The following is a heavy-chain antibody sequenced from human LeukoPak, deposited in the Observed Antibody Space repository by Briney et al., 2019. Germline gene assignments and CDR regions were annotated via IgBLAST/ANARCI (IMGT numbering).Heavy chain of an antibody. Sequence: PGGSLRLSCAASGFTFSSYAMSWVRQAPGKGLEWVSAISGSGGSTYYADSVKGRFTISRDNSKNTLYLRMNSLRAEDTAVYYCAKDLYCSGGSCYRTVTDAFDIWGQGTMVTVSS. CDR1: GFTFSSYA. J-gene: IGHJ3*02. D-gene: IGHD2-15*01. V-gene: IGHV3-23*01. CDR2: ISGSGGST. CDR3: AKDLYCSGGSCYRTVTDAFDI.